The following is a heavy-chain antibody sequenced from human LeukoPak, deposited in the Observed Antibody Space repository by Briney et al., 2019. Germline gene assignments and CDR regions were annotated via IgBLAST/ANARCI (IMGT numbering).Heavy chain of an antibody. J-gene: IGHJ4*02. CDR2: ISSSSSCI. CDR1: GFTFSSYS. Sequence: GGSLRLFCAASGFTFSSYSMNWVRQAPGKGLEWVSSISSSSSCIYYADSVKGRFTISRDNAKNSLYLQMNSLRAEDTAVYYCARGPLAAAGDYWGQGTLVTVSS. V-gene: IGHV3-21*01. D-gene: IGHD6-13*01. CDR3: ARGPLAAAGDY.